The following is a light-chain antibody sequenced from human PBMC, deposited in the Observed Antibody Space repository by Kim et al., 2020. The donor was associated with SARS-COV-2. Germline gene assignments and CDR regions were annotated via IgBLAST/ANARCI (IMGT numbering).Light chain of an antibody. CDR3: QQYGSPPVA. Sequence: SPGERATPSCRASQTVHNSYLAWYQQKTGQAPRLLIHGASMRATGIPDRFSGSGSGTDFTLIISRLEPEDFAVYYCQQYGSPPVAFGGGTKVDIK. J-gene: IGKJ4*01. V-gene: IGKV3-20*01. CDR2: GAS. CDR1: QTVHNSY.